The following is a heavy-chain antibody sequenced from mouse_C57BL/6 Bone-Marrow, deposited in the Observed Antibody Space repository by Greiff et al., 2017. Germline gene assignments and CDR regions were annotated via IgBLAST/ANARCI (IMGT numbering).Heavy chain of an antibody. J-gene: IGHJ3*01. CDR2: ISSGGSYT. Sequence: EVQGVESGGDLVKPGGSLKLSCAASGFTFSSYGMSWVRQTPDKRLEWVATISSGGSYTYYPDSVKGRFTISRDNAKNTLYLQMSSLKSEDTAMYYCARQGPLLFAYWGLGTLVTVSA. CDR3: ARQGPLLFAY. V-gene: IGHV5-6*01. CDR1: GFTFSSYG. D-gene: IGHD6-1*01.